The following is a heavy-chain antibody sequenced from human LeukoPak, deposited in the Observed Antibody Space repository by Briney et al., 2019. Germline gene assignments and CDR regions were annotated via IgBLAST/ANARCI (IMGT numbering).Heavy chain of an antibody. V-gene: IGHV3-21*01. CDR1: GFTFSSYS. CDR3: ARDINSYYDFWSGNSNWFDP. D-gene: IGHD3-3*01. CDR2: ISSSSSYI. Sequence: GGSLRLSCAAPGFTFSSYSMNWVRQAPGKGLEWVSSISSSSSYIYYADSVKGRFTISRDNAKNSLYLQMNSLRAEDTAVYYCARDINSYYDFWSGNSNWFDPWGQGTLVTVSS. J-gene: IGHJ5*02.